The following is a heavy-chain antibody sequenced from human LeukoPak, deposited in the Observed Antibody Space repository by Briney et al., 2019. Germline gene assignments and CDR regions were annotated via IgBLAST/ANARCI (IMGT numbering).Heavy chain of an antibody. Sequence: ASVKVSCKASGHTFTSYGISWVRQAPGQGLEWMGWISAYNGNTNYAQKLQGRVTMTTDTSTSTAYMELRSLRSDDTAVYYCARDRKGYSYGEFDYWGQGTLVTVSS. CDR3: ARDRKGYSYGEFDY. CDR2: ISAYNGNT. J-gene: IGHJ4*02. V-gene: IGHV1-18*04. D-gene: IGHD5-18*01. CDR1: GHTFTSYG.